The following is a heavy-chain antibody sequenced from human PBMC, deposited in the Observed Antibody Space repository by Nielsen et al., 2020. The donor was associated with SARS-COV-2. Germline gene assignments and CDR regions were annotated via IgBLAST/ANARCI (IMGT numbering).Heavy chain of an antibody. D-gene: IGHD3-16*02. Sequence: WVRQAPGQRLEWTGWINAGNGNTKYSQKFQGRVTITRDTSASTAYMELSSLRSEDTAVYYCARVLGITFGGVISGPFDYWGQGTLVTVSS. J-gene: IGHJ4*02. CDR2: INAGNGNT. V-gene: IGHV1-3*01. CDR3: ARVLGITFGGVISGPFDY.